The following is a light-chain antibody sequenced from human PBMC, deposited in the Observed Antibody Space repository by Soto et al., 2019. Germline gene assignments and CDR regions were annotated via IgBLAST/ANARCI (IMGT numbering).Light chain of an antibody. J-gene: IGLJ3*02. V-gene: IGLV1-40*01. CDR3: LSFDSSLRGSV. CDR1: SSNIGAGYD. CDR2: GHS. Sequence: QSVLTQPPSVSGAPGQRVSISSTGSSSNIGAGYDVHWYQQLPGTAPKLLIYGHSNRPSGVPDRFSGSTSGTSASLAITGLQAEDEADYYCLSFDSSLRGSVFGGGTKLTVL.